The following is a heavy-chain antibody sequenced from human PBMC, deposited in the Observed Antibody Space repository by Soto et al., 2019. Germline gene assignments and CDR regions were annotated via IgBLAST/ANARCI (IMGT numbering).Heavy chain of an antibody. D-gene: IGHD3-10*01. V-gene: IGHV1-18*01. Sequence: ASVKVSCKASGYTVTSYGISWVRQAPGQGLEWMGWISAYNGNTNYAQKLQGRVTMTTDTSTSTAYMELRSLRSDDTAVYYCAREGAITMVRGVITYYYYGMDVWGQGTTVTVSS. J-gene: IGHJ6*02. CDR3: AREGAITMVRGVITYYYYGMDV. CDR2: ISAYNGNT. CDR1: GYTVTSYG.